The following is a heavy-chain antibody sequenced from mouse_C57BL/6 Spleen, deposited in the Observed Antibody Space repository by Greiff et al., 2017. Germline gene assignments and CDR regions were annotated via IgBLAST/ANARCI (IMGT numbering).Heavy chain of an antibody. CDR2: INSDGGST. Sequence: EVQGVESGGGLVQPGESLKLSCESNEYEFPSHDMSWVRKTPEKRLELVAAINSDGGSTYYPDTMERRFIISRDNTKKTLYLQMSSLRSEDTAVYYCARGGYYVGWYFDVWGTGTTVTVSS. J-gene: IGHJ1*03. D-gene: IGHD2-3*01. CDR3: ARGGYYVGWYFDV. CDR1: EYEFPSHD. V-gene: IGHV5-2*01.